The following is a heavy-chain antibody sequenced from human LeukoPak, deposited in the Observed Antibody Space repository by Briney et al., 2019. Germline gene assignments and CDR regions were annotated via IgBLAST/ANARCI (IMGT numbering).Heavy chain of an antibody. CDR2: ISHTFDI. J-gene: IGHJ4*02. Sequence: GGSLRLSCAASGFTFSSYSMNWVRQAPGKGLEWISHISHTFDIKYADSVKGRFTISRDNAKNSQYLQMTSLRAQDTGIYYCARSSGSYRPFDSWGQGTLVIVSS. CDR1: GFTFSSYS. V-gene: IGHV3-48*04. CDR3: ARSSGSYRPFDS. D-gene: IGHD3-22*01.